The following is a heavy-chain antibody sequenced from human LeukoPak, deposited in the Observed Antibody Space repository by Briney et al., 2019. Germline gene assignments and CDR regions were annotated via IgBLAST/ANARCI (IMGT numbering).Heavy chain of an antibody. CDR2: INPSGGST. CDR1: GYTFTSYY. CDR3: AREREWSGSYSPGAFDI. J-gene: IGHJ3*02. D-gene: IGHD1-26*01. Sequence: RASVKVSCKASGYTFTSYYMHWVRPAPGQGLEWMGLINPSGGSTSYAQKFQGRVTMTRDTSTSTVYMELSSLRSEDTAVYYCAREREWSGSYSPGAFDIWGQGTMVTVSS. V-gene: IGHV1-46*01.